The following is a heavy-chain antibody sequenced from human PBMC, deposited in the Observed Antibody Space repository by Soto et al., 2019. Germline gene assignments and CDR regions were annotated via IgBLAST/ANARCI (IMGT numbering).Heavy chain of an antibody. J-gene: IGHJ6*02. CDR2: IIPVLGTR. Sequence: GASVKVSCKTSRDTFDSYAITWVRQAPGQGLEWMGGIIPVLGTRKYAQKFQGRVTMTADESTSTAYMELSSLRSEDTAVYYCARFTDSGSYYDYYYGMDVWGQGTTVTVSS. CDR1: RDTFDSYA. V-gene: IGHV1-69*13. CDR3: ARFTDSGSYYDYYYGMDV. D-gene: IGHD1-26*01.